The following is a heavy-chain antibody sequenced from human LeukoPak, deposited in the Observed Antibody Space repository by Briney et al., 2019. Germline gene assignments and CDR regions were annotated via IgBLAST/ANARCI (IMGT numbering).Heavy chain of an antibody. CDR2: IFYSGST. Sequence: SETLSLTCTVSGGSISSYYWSWIRQPPGKGLEWIGYIFYSGSTNYNPSLKSRVTISVDTSKNQFSLKLSSVTAADTAVYYCARTTEGYCRSTSCYGFYYSYYMDVWGRGTTVTIS. V-gene: IGHV4-59*01. D-gene: IGHD2-2*01. J-gene: IGHJ6*03. CDR3: ARTTEGYCRSTSCYGFYYSYYMDV. CDR1: GGSISSYY.